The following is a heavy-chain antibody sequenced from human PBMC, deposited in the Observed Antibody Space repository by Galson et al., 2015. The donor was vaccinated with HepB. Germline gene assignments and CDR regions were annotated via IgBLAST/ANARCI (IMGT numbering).Heavy chain of an antibody. CDR1: GFGFSDSA. J-gene: IGHJ4*02. Sequence: SLRLSCAASGFGFSDSAIHWVRQASGKGLEWVGRIRGKSNNYATEYSASVKGRFTISRDDSKNTAFLQMNSLKTDDTAIYHCTRQGEAGLFDYWGQGTLVTVPS. CDR2: IRGKSNNYAT. D-gene: IGHD6-13*01. V-gene: IGHV3-73*01. CDR3: TRQGEAGLFDY.